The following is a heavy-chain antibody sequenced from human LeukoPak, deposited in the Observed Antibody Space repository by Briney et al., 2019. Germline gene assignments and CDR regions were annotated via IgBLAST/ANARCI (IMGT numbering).Heavy chain of an antibody. CDR2: IYTTGST. CDR3: ARDGYSFLGADDAFEI. V-gene: IGHV4-61*02. D-gene: IGHD5-24*01. Sequence: PSETLSLTCTVSGDSISSGSYYWSWIRQPAGKGLEWIGRIYTTGSTNYNPSLKSRVTISVDTSRNHFSLKLSSVTAADTAVYYCARDGYSFLGADDAFEIWGQGTLVIVSS. J-gene: IGHJ3*02. CDR1: GDSISSGSYY.